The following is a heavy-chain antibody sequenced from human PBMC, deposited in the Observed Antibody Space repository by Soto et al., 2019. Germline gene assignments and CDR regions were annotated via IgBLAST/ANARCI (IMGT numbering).Heavy chain of an antibody. D-gene: IGHD6-13*01. Sequence: QITLKESGPTLVKPTQTLTLTCTFSGFSLSISGVGVGWIRQPPGKALEWLALIYWDDDKRYSPSLKSRLTIPKDTSKNQVVLTTTNMDPVDTATYYCAHSSWYPPYYYYGMEVWGQGTTVIVS. CDR1: GFSLSISGVG. CDR2: IYWDDDK. V-gene: IGHV2-5*02. CDR3: AHSSWYPPYYYYGMEV. J-gene: IGHJ6*02.